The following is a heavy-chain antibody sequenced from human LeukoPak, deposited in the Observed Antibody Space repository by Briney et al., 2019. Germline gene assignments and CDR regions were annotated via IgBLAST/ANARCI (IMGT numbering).Heavy chain of an antibody. CDR1: GGSISSYY. J-gene: IGHJ4*02. V-gene: IGHV4-59*08. CDR2: ISYSGST. CDR3: ARRSYGGNSAYFDY. Sequence: PSETLSLTCTVSGGSISSYYWSWIRQPPGKGLEWIGCISYSGSTNYNPSLKSRVTISVDTSKNQFSLTLSSVTAADTAVYYCARRSYGGNSAYFDYWGQGTLVTVSS. D-gene: IGHD4-23*01.